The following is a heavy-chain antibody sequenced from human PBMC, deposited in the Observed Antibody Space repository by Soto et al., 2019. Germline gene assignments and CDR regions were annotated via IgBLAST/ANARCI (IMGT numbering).Heavy chain of an antibody. Sequence: ASVKVSCKASGYTFTSYAMHWVRQAPGQRLEWMGWINAGNGNTKYSQKFQGRVTITRDTSASTAYMELSSQRSEDTAVYYCARGSRISLGAVADMSDYWGQGTLVTVSS. CDR2: INAGNGNT. V-gene: IGHV1-3*01. J-gene: IGHJ4*02. CDR1: GYTFTSYA. CDR3: ARGSRISLGAVADMSDY. D-gene: IGHD6-19*01.